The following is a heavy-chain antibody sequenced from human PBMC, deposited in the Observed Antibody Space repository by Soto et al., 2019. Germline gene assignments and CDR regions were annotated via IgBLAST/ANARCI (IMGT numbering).Heavy chain of an antibody. CDR3: ARQYCSGGRCFDAFDI. V-gene: IGHV4-61*01. CDR1: GGSVSSGSYY. CDR2: IYNSGSA. J-gene: IGHJ3*02. D-gene: IGHD2-15*01. Sequence: PSETLSLTCTVSGGSVSSGSYYWCWIRQPPGKGLEWVGYIYNSGSANYNPSLNSRVTMSVDTSKTHFSLKLSSLTAADTAVYYCARQYCSGGRCFDAFDIWGRGTMVTVSS.